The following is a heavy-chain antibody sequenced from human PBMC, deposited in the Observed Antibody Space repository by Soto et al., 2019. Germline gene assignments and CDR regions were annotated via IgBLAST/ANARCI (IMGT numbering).Heavy chain of an antibody. J-gene: IGHJ6*02. CDR3: ARPVVAARWGYYGMDV. D-gene: IGHD2-15*01. CDR2: IDPSDSYT. Sequence: PGESLKISCKGSGYSFTSYWISWVRQMPGKGLEWMGRIDPSDSYTNYSPSFQGHVTISADKSISTAYLQWSSLKASDTAMYYCARPVVAARWGYYGMDVWGQGTTVTVSS. CDR1: GYSFTSYW. V-gene: IGHV5-10-1*01.